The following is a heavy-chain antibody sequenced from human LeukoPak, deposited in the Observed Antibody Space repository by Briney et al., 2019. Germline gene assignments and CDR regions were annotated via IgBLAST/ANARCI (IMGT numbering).Heavy chain of an antibody. Sequence: GGSLRLSCAASGFTFSSYGMHWVRQAPGKGLEWVAVISYDGSNKYYADSVKGRFTISRDNSKNTLYLQMNSLRAEDTAVYYCAKLPIAVAGLWAFDIWGQGTMVTVSS. D-gene: IGHD6-19*01. J-gene: IGHJ3*02. CDR1: GFTFSSYG. V-gene: IGHV3-30*18. CDR3: AKLPIAVAGLWAFDI. CDR2: ISYDGSNK.